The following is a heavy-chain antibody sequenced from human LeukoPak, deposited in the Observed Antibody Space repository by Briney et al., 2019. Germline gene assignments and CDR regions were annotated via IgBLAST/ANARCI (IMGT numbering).Heavy chain of an antibody. CDR2: IYSGGSA. J-gene: IGHJ3*02. Sequence: GGSLRLSCAASGFTVSRKYMSWVRQAPGKGLEWVSVIYSGGSADYAGSVKGRFIISRDNSNNTLYLQMNSLRAEDTAVYYCATQSIVVKGDAFDIWGQGTMVTVSS. CDR1: GFTVSRKY. D-gene: IGHD2-2*01. V-gene: IGHV3-66*01. CDR3: ATQSIVVKGDAFDI.